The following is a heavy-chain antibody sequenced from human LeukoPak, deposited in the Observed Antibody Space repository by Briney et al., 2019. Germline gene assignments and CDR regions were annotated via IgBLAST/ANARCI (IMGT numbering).Heavy chain of an antibody. Sequence: SETPSLTCTVSGGSISSGSYYWSWIRQPAGKGLEWIGRIYTSGSTNYNPSLKSRVTISVDTSKNQFSLKLSSVTAADTAVYYCARGFDNWNSPFDYWGQGTLVTVSS. CDR2: IYTSGST. V-gene: IGHV4-61*02. CDR3: ARGFDNWNSPFDY. J-gene: IGHJ4*02. D-gene: IGHD1-20*01. CDR1: GGSISSGSYY.